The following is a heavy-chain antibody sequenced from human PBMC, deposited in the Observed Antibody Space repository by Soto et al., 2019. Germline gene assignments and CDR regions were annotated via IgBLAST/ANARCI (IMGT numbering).Heavy chain of an antibody. CDR1: CGSISSYY. CDR2: IYYSGST. D-gene: IGHD6-13*01. V-gene: IGHV4-59*01. Sequence: SETLSLTCTVSCGSISSYYWSWVRQPPGKGLEWIGYIYYSGSTNYSPSLKSRVTMSVDTSKNQFSLKLSSVTAADTAVYYCAGHTRIAAAAPFEYWDQETLLTVSS. CDR3: AGHTRIAAAAPFEY. J-gene: IGHJ4*02.